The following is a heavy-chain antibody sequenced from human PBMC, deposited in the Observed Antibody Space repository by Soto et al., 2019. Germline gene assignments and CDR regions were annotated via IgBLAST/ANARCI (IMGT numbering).Heavy chain of an antibody. CDR2: INAGNGNT. J-gene: IGHJ4*02. CDR1: GCTFTSYA. V-gene: IGHV1-3*05. Sequence: QVQLVQSGAEEKKPGASVEISCKASGCTFTSYAMHWVRQAPGQRLEWMGWINAGNGNTKYSQKFQGRVTITRDTSASTAYMELSSLRSEDTAVYYCARSIVVVTALDYWGQGTLVTVSS. D-gene: IGHD2-21*02. CDR3: ARSIVVVTALDY.